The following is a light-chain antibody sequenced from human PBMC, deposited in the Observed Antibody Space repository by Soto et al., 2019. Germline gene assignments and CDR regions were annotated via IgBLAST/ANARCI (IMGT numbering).Light chain of an antibody. V-gene: IGLV2-23*01. CDR2: DGS. CDR3: SSYAGAVV. Sequence: QSALTQPASVSGSPGQSITLSCTRASSGVENYNLVSWYQHRPGEAPKLIIYDGSQRPSGVSDRFSGSKSGNTASLTISGVRAEDEADYYCSSYAGAVVFGGGTKLTVL. CDR1: SSGVENYNL. J-gene: IGLJ2*01.